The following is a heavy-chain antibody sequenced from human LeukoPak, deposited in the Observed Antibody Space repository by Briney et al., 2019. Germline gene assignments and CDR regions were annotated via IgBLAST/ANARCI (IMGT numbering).Heavy chain of an antibody. Sequence: GRSLRLSCAASGFTFDDYAMHWVRQAPGKGLEWVSGISWNSGSIGYADSVKGRFTISRDNAKNSLYLQMNSLRAEDTAVYYCARAPETKSGYVFFDDWGQGTLVTVSS. CDR3: ARAPETKSGYVFFDD. D-gene: IGHD5-12*01. V-gene: IGHV3-9*01. CDR2: ISWNSGSI. CDR1: GFTFDDYA. J-gene: IGHJ4*02.